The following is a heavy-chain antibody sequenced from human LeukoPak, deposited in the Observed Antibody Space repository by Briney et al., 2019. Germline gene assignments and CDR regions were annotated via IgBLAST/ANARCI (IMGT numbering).Heavy chain of an antibody. Sequence: SVKVSCKASGGTFSSYAISWVRQAPGQGLEWMGRIIPILGIANYAQKFQGRVTITADKSTSTAYMERSSLRSEDTAVYYCARSYGASTTMYYFDYWGQGTLVTVSS. CDR1: GGTFSSYA. J-gene: IGHJ4*02. V-gene: IGHV1-69*04. D-gene: IGHD5/OR15-5a*01. CDR2: IIPILGIA. CDR3: ARSYGASTTMYYFDY.